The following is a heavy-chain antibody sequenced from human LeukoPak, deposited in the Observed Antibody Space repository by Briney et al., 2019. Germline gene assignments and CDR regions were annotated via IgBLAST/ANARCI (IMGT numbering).Heavy chain of an antibody. Sequence: GASVKVSCKASGYTFIGYYMHWVRQAPGQGRAWMGWINPNSGGTNDAQKFQGRVTMTRDTSISTAYMELSRLRSDDTAVYYCARDLGQLLHNYWGQGTLVTVSS. CDR3: ARDLGQLLHNY. CDR2: INPNSGGT. J-gene: IGHJ4*02. D-gene: IGHD2-2*01. CDR1: GYTFIGYY. V-gene: IGHV1-2*02.